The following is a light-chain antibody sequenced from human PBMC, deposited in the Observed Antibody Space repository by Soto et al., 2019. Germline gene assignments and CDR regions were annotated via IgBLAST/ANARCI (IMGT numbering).Light chain of an antibody. V-gene: IGLV4-69*01. CDR3: QTWDTGIQV. CDR1: SGHSSYV. CDR2: LYSDGSH. Sequence: QSVLTQSPSASASLGASVKLTCTLSSGHSSYVIAWHQQQPEKGPRYLMKLYSDGSHRKGDGIPDRFSGSSSGAERYLTISSLQSEDEADYYCQTWDTGIQVFGGGTKLTVL. J-gene: IGLJ2*01.